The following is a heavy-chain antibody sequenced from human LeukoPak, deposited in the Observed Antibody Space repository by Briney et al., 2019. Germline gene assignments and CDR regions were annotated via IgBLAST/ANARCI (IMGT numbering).Heavy chain of an antibody. CDR1: GGTFSSYA. D-gene: IGHD5-18*01. V-gene: IGHV1-69*05. Sequence: SVKVSCKASGGTFSSYAISWVRQAPGQGLEWMGGIIPIFGTANYAQKFQGRVTITTDESTSTAYMELSSLRSEDTAVYYCARDFKRGYSYGQPSSYYYMDVWGKGTTVTVSS. J-gene: IGHJ6*03. CDR2: IIPIFGTA. CDR3: ARDFKRGYSYGQPSSYYYMDV.